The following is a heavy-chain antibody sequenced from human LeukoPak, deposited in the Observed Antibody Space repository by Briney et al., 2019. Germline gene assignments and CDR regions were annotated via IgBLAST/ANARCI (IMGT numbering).Heavy chain of an antibody. V-gene: IGHV4-39*01. CDR1: GGSVSGSTYY. CDR2: IYYSGDT. Sequence: PSETLSLTCTVSGGSVSGSTYYWGWIRQPPGKGLEWIGSIYYSGDTYYTPSLMSRLTISVDTSKNQFSLKLSSVTAADTAVYFCARLAGAKTNVVTGNGMDVWGQGTTVTVS. D-gene: IGHD2-15*01. CDR3: ARLAGAKTNVVTGNGMDV. J-gene: IGHJ6*02.